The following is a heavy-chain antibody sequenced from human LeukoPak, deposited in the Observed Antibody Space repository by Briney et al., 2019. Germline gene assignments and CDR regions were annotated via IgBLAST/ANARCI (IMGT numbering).Heavy chain of an antibody. V-gene: IGHV4-30-4*01. CDR3: ARGGPGYDFWSGYYTGYYYYGMDV. D-gene: IGHD3-3*01. Sequence: SETLSLTCTVSGGSISSGDYYWSWIRQPPGKGLEWIGYIYYSGSTYYNPSLKSRVTISVDTSKNQFSLKLSSVTAADTAVYYCARGGPGYDFWSGYYTGYYYYGMDVWGQGTTVTVSS. CDR1: GGSISSGDYY. J-gene: IGHJ6*02. CDR2: IYYSGST.